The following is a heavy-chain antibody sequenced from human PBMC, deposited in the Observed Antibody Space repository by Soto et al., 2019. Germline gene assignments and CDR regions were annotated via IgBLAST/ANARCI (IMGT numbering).Heavy chain of an antibody. V-gene: IGHV3-30*18. CDR3: AKDLMGGGVVVPGFDS. Sequence: QVQLVESGGGVVQPGRSLRLSCAGSGFSFSDYGINWVRQAPGKGLEWVSVISSDGSDKYYADSVKGRFTISRDNSKSTVFLRMNSLISEDTAVSFCAKDLMGGGVVVPGFDSWGQGTRVSVSS. D-gene: IGHD3-16*02. CDR2: ISSDGSDK. CDR1: GFSFSDYG. J-gene: IGHJ4*02.